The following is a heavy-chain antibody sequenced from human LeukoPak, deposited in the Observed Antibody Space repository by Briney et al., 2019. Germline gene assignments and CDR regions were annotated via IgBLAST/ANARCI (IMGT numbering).Heavy chain of an antibody. CDR1: GFTFSGYW. Sequence: GGSLRLSCAASGFTFSGYWMTWVRRAPGKGLEWVANIKEDGSEKYYVDSVKGRFTISRDNAKNSLFLQMNSLRGEDTAVFYCARGLLSNIYWGQGTLVTVSS. V-gene: IGHV3-7*01. J-gene: IGHJ4*02. CDR3: ARGLLSNIY. CDR2: IKEDGSEK. D-gene: IGHD2-15*01.